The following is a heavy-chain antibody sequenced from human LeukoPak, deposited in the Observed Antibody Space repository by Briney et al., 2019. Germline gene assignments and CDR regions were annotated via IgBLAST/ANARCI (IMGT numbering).Heavy chain of an antibody. Sequence: GASVKVSCKASGYTFTSYGISWVRQAPGQGLEWMGWISAYNGNTNYAQKLQGRVTMTTDTSTSTAYMELRSLGSDDTAVYYCAREYGYYDSSGYYSDYWGQGTLVTVSS. CDR2: ISAYNGNT. V-gene: IGHV1-18*01. CDR1: GYTFTSYG. J-gene: IGHJ4*02. CDR3: AREYGYYDSSGYYSDY. D-gene: IGHD3-22*01.